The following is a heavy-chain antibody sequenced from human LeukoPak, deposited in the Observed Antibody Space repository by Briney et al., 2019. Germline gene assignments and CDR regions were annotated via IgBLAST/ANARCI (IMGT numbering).Heavy chain of an antibody. D-gene: IGHD3-22*01. V-gene: IGHV4-61*08. CDR1: GGSISSGGYY. CDR3: ARDTRSYDTSGYYYFDY. CDR2: IYSDGTT. Sequence: SETLSLTCAVSGGSISSGGYYWNWIRQAPGKGLEWIGYIYSDGTTSYSPSLGSRVTISIDTSRNQFSLKLSSVTAADAAVYYCARDTRSYDTSGYYYFDYWGQGALVTVSS. J-gene: IGHJ4*02.